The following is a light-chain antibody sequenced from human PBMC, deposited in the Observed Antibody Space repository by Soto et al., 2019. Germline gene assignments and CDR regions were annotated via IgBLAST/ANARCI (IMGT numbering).Light chain of an antibody. J-gene: IGKJ5*01. CDR3: MQNKYVPIT. Sequence: DIVVTQTPLSLSVTPGHPDSMSCMSSQSLLYGDGQNYLYWYLQRPGQPPQLLIYDAANRFSGVPDRFSGSGSRTDVTLKISREDDEDVWFYYCMQNKYVPITFRQGPGLEIK. CDR1: QSLLYGDGQNY. CDR2: DAA. V-gene: IGKV2D-29*01.